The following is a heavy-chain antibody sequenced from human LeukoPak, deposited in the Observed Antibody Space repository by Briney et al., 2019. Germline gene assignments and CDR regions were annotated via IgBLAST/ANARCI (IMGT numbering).Heavy chain of an antibody. V-gene: IGHV3-7*01. Sequence: PGGSLRLSCAASGFTFRDYWMSWVRQAPGKGLEWVANIKHDGSEKYYVASVKGRFTISRDNAKNSLSLQMNSLRVEDTAVYYCTRGGYCSGDNCYPQAYYWGQGTLVTVSS. CDR2: IKHDGSEK. J-gene: IGHJ4*02. CDR3: TRGGYCSGDNCYPQAYY. D-gene: IGHD2-15*01. CDR1: GFTFRDYW.